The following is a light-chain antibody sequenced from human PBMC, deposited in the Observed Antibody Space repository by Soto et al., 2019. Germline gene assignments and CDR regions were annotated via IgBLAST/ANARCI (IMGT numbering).Light chain of an antibody. CDR3: QHYSNWHPT. J-gene: IGKJ3*01. Sequence: EVVMTQSPATLSVSPGERVTLSCRASERVHRNLAWYHQKPGQGPSLLIYYASTRATGVPDRFTGSGSGTEFNITICSLQSEDFGVYHCQHYSNWHPTLGPGTKVEIK. CDR1: ERVHRN. CDR2: YAS. V-gene: IGKV3-15*01.